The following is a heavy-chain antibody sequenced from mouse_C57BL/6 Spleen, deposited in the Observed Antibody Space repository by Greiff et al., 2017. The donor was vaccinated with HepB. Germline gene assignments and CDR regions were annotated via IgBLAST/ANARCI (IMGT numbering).Heavy chain of an antibody. CDR3: ARSGYGSILYAMDY. D-gene: IGHD1-1*01. Sequence: EVQLQQSGPELVKPGASVKISCKASGYTFTDYYMNWVKQSHGKSLEWIGDINPNNGGTSYNQKFKGKATLTVDKSSSTAYMELRSLPSEDSAVYYCARSGYGSILYAMDYWGQGTSVTVSS. CDR1: GYTFTDYY. J-gene: IGHJ4*01. V-gene: IGHV1-26*01. CDR2: INPNNGGT.